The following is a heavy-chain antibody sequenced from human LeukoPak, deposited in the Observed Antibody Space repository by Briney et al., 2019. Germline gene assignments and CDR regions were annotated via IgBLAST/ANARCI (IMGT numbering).Heavy chain of an antibody. V-gene: IGHV1-46*01. J-gene: IGHJ4*02. CDR2: INPSGGST. D-gene: IGHD6-13*01. CDR1: GGTFSSYA. Sequence: ASVKVSCKASGGTFSSYAISWVRQAPGQGLEWMGIINPSGGSTSYAQKFQGRVTMTRDTSTSTVYMELSSLRSEDTAVYYCARASIAAAAHIDYWGQGTLVTVSS. CDR3: ARASIAAAAHIDY.